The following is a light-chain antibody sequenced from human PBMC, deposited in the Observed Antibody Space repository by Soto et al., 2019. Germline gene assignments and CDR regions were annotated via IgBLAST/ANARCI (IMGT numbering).Light chain of an antibody. J-gene: IGKJ4*01. CDR2: AAS. CDR3: QQLRMYPST. V-gene: IGKV1-9*01. Sequence: IQLTQSPSSLSASVGDRVTMTCRASQDIAIYLAWYQQKPGEAPKLLIYAASTLYGGVPSRFSGSGSGTDFDLTITSLQAEDFATYYCQQLRMYPSTFGGGTKVDIK. CDR1: QDIAIY.